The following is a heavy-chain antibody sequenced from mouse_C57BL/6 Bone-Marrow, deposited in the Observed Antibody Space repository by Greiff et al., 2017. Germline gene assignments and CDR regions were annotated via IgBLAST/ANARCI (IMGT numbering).Heavy chain of an antibody. J-gene: IGHJ2*01. CDR3: TTALSLY. V-gene: IGHV14-4*01. CDR1: GFNIKDDY. CDR2: IDPENGDT. Sequence: VQLKQSGAELVRPGASVKLSCTASGFNIKDDYMHWVKQRPEQGLEWIGWIDPENGDTEYASKFQGKATITADTSSNTAYLQLSRLTSEDTAVYYCTTALSLYWGQGTTLSVSS.